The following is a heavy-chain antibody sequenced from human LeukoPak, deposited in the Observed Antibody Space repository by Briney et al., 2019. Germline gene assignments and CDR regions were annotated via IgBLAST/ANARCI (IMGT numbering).Heavy chain of an antibody. CDR1: GFTFSSYG. V-gene: IGHV3-30*18. CDR2: ISYDGSNK. D-gene: IGHD3-22*01. Sequence: GGSLRLSCAASGFTFSSYGMHWVRQAPGKGLEWVAVISYDGSNKYYADSVKGRFTISRDNSKNTLYLQMNSLRAEGTAVYYCAKDDYYDSSGYYYDSPWGQGTLVTVSS. CDR3: AKDDYYDSSGYYYDSP. J-gene: IGHJ5*02.